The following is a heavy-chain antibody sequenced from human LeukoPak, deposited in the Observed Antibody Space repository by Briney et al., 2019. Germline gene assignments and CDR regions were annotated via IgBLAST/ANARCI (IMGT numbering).Heavy chain of an antibody. CDR3: AKDGFERGDDTDYMDV. D-gene: IGHD3-22*01. Sequence: SQTLSLTCTVSGGSISSGSYYWSWIRQPAGKGLEWIGRIYTSGSTNYNPSLKSRVTISVDKSKNQFSLNLSSVTAADTAVYYCAKDGFERGDDTDYMDVWGKGTTVTVSS. CDR1: GGSISSGSYY. V-gene: IGHV4-61*02. CDR2: IYTSGST. J-gene: IGHJ6*03.